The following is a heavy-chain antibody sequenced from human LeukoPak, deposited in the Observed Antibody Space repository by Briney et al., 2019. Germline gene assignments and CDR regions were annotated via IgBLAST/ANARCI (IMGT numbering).Heavy chain of an antibody. CDR3: ARGGGLDV. J-gene: IGHJ6*02. CDR1: GFTFSSYW. Sequence: PGGSLRLSCAAPGFTFSSYWMNWARQAPGKGLEWVASISHNGNVNYYVDSVKGRFTISRDNAKNSLYLQMSNLRAEDTAVYFCARGGGLDVWGQGATVTVSS. D-gene: IGHD3-16*01. V-gene: IGHV3-7*03. CDR2: ISHNGNVN.